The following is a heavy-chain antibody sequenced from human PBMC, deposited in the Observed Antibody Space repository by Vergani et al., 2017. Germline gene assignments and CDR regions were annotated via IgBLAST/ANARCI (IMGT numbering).Heavy chain of an antibody. Sequence: EVQLVESGGGLVQPGGSLRLSCAASGFTVSSNYMSWVRQAPGKGLEWVSVIYSGGSTYYADSVKGRFTISRDNSKNTLYLQMNSLRAEDTAVYYCARERPGTVTTDYWGQGTLVTVSS. CDR3: ARERPGTVTTDY. V-gene: IGHV3-66*02. J-gene: IGHJ4*02. CDR2: IYSGGST. CDR1: GFTVSSNY. D-gene: IGHD4-17*01.